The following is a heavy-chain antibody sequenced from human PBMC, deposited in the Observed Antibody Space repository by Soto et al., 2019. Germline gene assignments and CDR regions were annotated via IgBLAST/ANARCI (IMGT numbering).Heavy chain of an antibody. CDR2: ICSGSSTM. CDR1: GFTFSSYT. CDR3: AREEYSSSPPGV. Sequence: GGSLRLSCAASGFTFSSYTMHWVRQAPGKGLEWVSYICSGSSTMYYADSVKGRFTISRDNAKNSLYLQMNSLRAEDTAVYYCAREEYSSSPPGVWGQGTTVTVSS. V-gene: IGHV3-48*01. D-gene: IGHD6-13*01. J-gene: IGHJ6*02.